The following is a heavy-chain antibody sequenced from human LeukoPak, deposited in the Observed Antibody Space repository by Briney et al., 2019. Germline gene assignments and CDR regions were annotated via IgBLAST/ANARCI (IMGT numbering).Heavy chain of an antibody. Sequence: PGGSLRLSCAASGFTFSSYGMSWVRQAPGKGLEWVAVISYDGSNKYYADSVKGRFTISRDNSKNTLYLQMNSLRAEDTAVYYCAKEWSGTYWGQGTLVTVSS. CDR3: AKEWSGTY. CDR2: ISYDGSNK. D-gene: IGHD1-14*01. V-gene: IGHV3-30*18. CDR1: GFTFSSYG. J-gene: IGHJ4*02.